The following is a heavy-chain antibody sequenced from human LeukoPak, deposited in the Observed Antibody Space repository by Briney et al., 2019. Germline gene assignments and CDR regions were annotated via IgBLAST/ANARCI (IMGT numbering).Heavy chain of an antibody. J-gene: IGHJ5*02. V-gene: IGHV1-69*04. Sequence: SVKVSCKASGGTFSSYAISWVRQAPGQGLEWMGRIIPILGIANYAQKFQGRVTITADKSTSTAYMELSSLRSEDTAVYYCARMSLLWFGELLSYNWFDPWGQGTLVTVSS. CDR3: ARMSLLWFGELLSYNWFDP. CDR2: IIPILGIA. CDR1: GGTFSSYA. D-gene: IGHD3-10*01.